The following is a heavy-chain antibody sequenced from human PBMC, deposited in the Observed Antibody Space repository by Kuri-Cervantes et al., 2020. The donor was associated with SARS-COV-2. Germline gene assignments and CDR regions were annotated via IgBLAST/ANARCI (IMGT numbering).Heavy chain of an antibody. V-gene: IGHV3-33*01. J-gene: IGHJ6*03. CDR2: IWYDGSNK. CDR3: ARANIVVVPAALGAIIYYYYYMDV. CDR1: GFTFSSYG. D-gene: IGHD2-2*01. Sequence: LSLTCAASGFTFSSYGMHWVRQAPGKGLEWVAVIWYDGSNKYYADSVKGRFTISRDNSKNTLYLQMNSLRAEDTAVYYCARANIVVVPAALGAIIYYYYYMDVWGKGTTVTV.